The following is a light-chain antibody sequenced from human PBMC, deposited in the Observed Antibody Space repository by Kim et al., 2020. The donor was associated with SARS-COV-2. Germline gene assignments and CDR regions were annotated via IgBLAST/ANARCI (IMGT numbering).Light chain of an antibody. J-gene: IGKJ5*01. CDR1: QRVTSNN. CDR3: QQYGGSPRIA. CDR2: GAS. V-gene: IGKV3-20*01. Sequence: PGERVTISCRASQRVTSNNLIWYQQKPGQAPRLLIYGASRRATGIPDRFTGSGSGTDFTLTISRLEPEDFAVYYCQQYGGSPRIAFGQGTRL.